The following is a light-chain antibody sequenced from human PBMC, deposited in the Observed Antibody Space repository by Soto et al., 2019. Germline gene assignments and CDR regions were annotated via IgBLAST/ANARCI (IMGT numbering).Light chain of an antibody. V-gene: IGLV1-51*01. CDR2: DND. Sequence: QSVLTQPPSVSAAPGPKVTISCSGSSSNIGNNYVFWYQQLPGTAPKLLIYDNDKRPSGIPDRFSGSKSGTSATLGITGLQTGDEADYYCATWDRSLSVGVFGGGTKLTLL. CDR1: SSNIGNNY. CDR3: ATWDRSLSVGV. J-gene: IGLJ3*02.